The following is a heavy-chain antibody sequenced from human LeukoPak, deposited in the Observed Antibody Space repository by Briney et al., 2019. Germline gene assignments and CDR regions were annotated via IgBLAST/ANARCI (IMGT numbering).Heavy chain of an antibody. CDR3: ARALSGYYGVFDY. J-gene: IGHJ4*02. V-gene: IGHV4-30-2*01. Sequence: PSETLSLTCAVSGGSISSGGYSWSWIRQPPGKGLEWIGYIYHSGSTYYNPSLKSRVTISVDRSKNQFSLKLSSVTAADTAVYYCARALSGYYGVFDYWGQGTLVTVSS. CDR1: GGSISSGGYS. D-gene: IGHD3-22*01. CDR2: IYHSGST.